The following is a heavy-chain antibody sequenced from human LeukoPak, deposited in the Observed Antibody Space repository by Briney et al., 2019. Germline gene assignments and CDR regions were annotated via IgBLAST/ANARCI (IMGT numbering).Heavy chain of an antibody. Sequence: ASVKVSCKASGYTFTGYYLHWVRQAPGQGLEWMGWINPNSGGANYAQKFQGWVTMTRDTSISTAYMELSRLRSDDTAVYYCAIGVAAAVALDYWGQGTLVTVSS. CDR1: GYTFTGYY. V-gene: IGHV1-2*04. CDR3: AIGVAAAVALDY. D-gene: IGHD6-13*01. J-gene: IGHJ4*02. CDR2: INPNSGGA.